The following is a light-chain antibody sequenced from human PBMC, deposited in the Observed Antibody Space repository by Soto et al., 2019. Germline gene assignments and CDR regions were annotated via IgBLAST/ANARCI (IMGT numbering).Light chain of an antibody. Sequence: QSVLTQPASVSGSPGQSITVSCTGTSSDVGSYNFVSWYQHHPGKAPKVMIYEGNKRPSGVSNRFSGSKSGNTASLTISGLQAEDEADYYCCSYAGSTTHYVFGTGTKVTVL. CDR3: CSYAGSTTHYV. J-gene: IGLJ1*01. CDR1: SSDVGSYNF. CDR2: EGN. V-gene: IGLV2-23*01.